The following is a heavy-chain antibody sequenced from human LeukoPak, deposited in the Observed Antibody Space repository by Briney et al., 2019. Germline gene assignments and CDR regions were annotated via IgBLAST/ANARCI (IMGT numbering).Heavy chain of an antibody. CDR3: ARDYKYAFDN. J-gene: IGHJ4*02. CDR2: IGISSGNT. D-gene: IGHD5-24*01. V-gene: IGHV3-48*01. Sequence: GGSLRLSRAASGFRFSDYSMNWVRQAPGKGLEWISYIGISSGNTKYADSVKGRFTISGDKARNSLYLQMNSLRVEDTAVYYCARDYKYAFDNWGQGTLVTVSS. CDR1: GFRFSDYS.